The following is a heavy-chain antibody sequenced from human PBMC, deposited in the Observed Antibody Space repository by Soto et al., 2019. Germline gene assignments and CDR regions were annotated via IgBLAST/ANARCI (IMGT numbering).Heavy chain of an antibody. Sequence: QVQLQESGPGLVKPSQTLSLTCTVSGGSISSGAYYWSWLRQHPGKGMEWIGYISYSVSTYYTPSLQSRVTISADTSKHQFSLKLNSVNAADTAIYYSARAALPEQLAYWGQGILVTVSS. CDR3: ARAALPEQLAY. CDR1: GGSISSGAYY. CDR2: ISYSVST. J-gene: IGHJ4*02. D-gene: IGHD6-6*01. V-gene: IGHV4-31*03.